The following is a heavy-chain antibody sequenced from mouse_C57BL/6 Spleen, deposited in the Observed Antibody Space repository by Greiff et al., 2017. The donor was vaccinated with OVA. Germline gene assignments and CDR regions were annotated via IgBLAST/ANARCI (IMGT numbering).Heavy chain of an antibody. Sequence: QVQLQQSGAELARPGASVKMSCKASGYTFTSYTMHWVKQRPGQGLEWIGYINPSSGYTKYNQKFKEKATLTADKSSSTAYMQRISLTSEDSAVYYCARGGCSWSRDYWGQGTSVSVSS. CDR3: ARGGCSWSRDY. CDR2: INPSSGYT. J-gene: IGHJ4*01. D-gene: IGHD1-1*01. V-gene: IGHV1-4*01. CDR1: GYTFTSYT.